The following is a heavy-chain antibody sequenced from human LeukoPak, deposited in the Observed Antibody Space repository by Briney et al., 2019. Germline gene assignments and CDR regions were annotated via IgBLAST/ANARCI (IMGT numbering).Heavy chain of an antibody. D-gene: IGHD3-10*01. J-gene: IGHJ4*02. CDR3: ARVSLGYGSGSSDY. Sequence: GSSVKVSCKASGGTFSSYDINWVRQATGQGLEWMGWMNPNSGNTGYAQKFQGRVTMTRNTSISTAYMELSSLRSEDTAVYYCARVSLGYGSGSSDYWGQGTLVTVSS. CDR1: GGTFSSYD. V-gene: IGHV1-8*02. CDR2: MNPNSGNT.